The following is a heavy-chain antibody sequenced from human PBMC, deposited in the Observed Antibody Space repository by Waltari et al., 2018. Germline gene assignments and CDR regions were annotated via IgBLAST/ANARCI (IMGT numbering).Heavy chain of an antibody. D-gene: IGHD5-18*01. Sequence: EVQLVESGGGLVQPGGSLRLSCAASGFTLGDYWMHWFRQPPGKGLEWVSRINIDGGYISYTDSVKGRFTISRDNAKNTLFLQLNSLRAEDTAVYYCARKGGRGYPYGPFYYDHWGQGTLVTVSP. CDR1: GFTLGDYW. CDR3: ARKGGRGYPYGPFYYDH. J-gene: IGHJ4*02. CDR2: INIDGGYI. V-gene: IGHV3-74*01.